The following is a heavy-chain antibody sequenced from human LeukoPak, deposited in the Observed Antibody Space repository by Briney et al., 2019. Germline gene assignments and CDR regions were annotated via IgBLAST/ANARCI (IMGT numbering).Heavy chain of an antibody. CDR3: AITQRRAYYYYMDV. CDR1: GFTLSSYE. V-gene: IGHV3-48*03. D-gene: IGHD1-14*01. Sequence: GGSLTLSCPASGFTLSSYEMNWVRQAPGNGLEWVSYISSSGRNIYYADSVKGRLTISRDNANHSLYLQMNSVRAEDMSVYDCAITQRRAYYYYMDVWGKGNTVTVSS. J-gene: IGHJ6*03. CDR2: ISSSGRNI.